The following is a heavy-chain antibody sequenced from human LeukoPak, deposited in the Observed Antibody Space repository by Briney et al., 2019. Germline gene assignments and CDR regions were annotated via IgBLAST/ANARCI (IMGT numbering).Heavy chain of an antibody. V-gene: IGHV1-2*02. Sequence: ASVKVSCKASGYTFTGYYMHWVRQAPGQGLEWMGWINPSSGGTNYAQKFQGRVTMTRDTSISTAYMELSRLRSDDTAVYYCARGADTAMVPDDYWGQGTLVTVSS. CDR3: ARGADTAMVPDDY. D-gene: IGHD5-18*01. J-gene: IGHJ4*02. CDR1: GYTFTGYY. CDR2: INPSSGGT.